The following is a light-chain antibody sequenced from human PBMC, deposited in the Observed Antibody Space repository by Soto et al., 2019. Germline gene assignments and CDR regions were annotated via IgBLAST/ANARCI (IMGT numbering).Light chain of an antibody. V-gene: IGLV1-47*01. Sequence: QSVLTQPPSASGTPGKRVTIPCSEGSSNIGSNYAYWYRQLPGTAPKLVIYANSHRPSGVPDRFSGSKSGTSASLAISGLRSEDEADYYCATWDDSLRGVLFGGGTKLTVL. CDR3: ATWDDSLRGVL. J-gene: IGLJ2*01. CDR1: SSNIGSNY. CDR2: ANS.